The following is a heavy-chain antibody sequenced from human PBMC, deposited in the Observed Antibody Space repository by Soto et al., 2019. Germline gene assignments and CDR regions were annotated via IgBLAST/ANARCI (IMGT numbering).Heavy chain of an antibody. D-gene: IGHD5-18*01. CDR1: GGSISSGDYY. CDR3: ARESGYSFDYVYYYGMDG. Sequence: QVQLQESGPGLVKPSQTLSLTCTVSGGSISSGDYYWSWIRQPPGKGLEWIGYIYYSGSTYYNPSPENQRTLSVDTCSDPFSLELSSVTAADTAVYYCARESGYSFDYVYYYGMDGWGQGTTVTVSS. J-gene: IGHJ6*02. CDR2: IYYSGST. V-gene: IGHV4-30-4*01.